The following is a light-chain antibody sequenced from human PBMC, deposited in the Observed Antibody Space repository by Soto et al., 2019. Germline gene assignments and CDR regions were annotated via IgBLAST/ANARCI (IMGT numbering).Light chain of an antibody. V-gene: IGLV2-8*01. CDR1: SSDVGKYDY. Sequence: QSVLTQPPSAPGSPGQTVNISCTGTSSDVGKYDYVSWFQHHPGKAPKRIIYEVSKRPSGVPGRFSGTKSGSTASLTVYGLQTEDEADYYCNAYVGGSSGFGAGSKVTV. CDR3: NAYVGGSSG. CDR2: EVS. J-gene: IGLJ1*01.